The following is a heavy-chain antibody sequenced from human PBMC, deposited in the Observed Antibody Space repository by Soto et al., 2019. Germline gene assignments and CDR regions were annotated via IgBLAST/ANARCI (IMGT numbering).Heavy chain of an antibody. J-gene: IGHJ6*02. CDR1: GDSVSSNSAA. CDR2: TYYRSKWYN. D-gene: IGHD2-21*01. Sequence: SQTLSLTCAISGDSVSSNSAAWNWIRQSPSRGLEWLGRTYYRSKWYNDYAVSVKSRITINPDTSKNQFSLQLNSVTPEDTAVYYCAREIEYSSRTRYYYYGMDVWGQGTTVTVSS. V-gene: IGHV6-1*01. CDR3: AREIEYSSRTRYYYYGMDV.